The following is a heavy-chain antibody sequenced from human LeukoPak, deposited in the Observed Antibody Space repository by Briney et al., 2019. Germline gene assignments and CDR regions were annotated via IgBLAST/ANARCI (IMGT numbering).Heavy chain of an antibody. CDR2: INPKSGGT. Sequence: ASVKVSCKASGYTFSNYYMHWVRQAPGLGFEWMGWINPKSGGTSYPQKFQGRVTMTRDTSISTAYMELSGLRSDDTAVYYCVPSANYYYFDYWGRGTLVTVSS. V-gene: IGHV1-2*02. CDR1: GYTFSNYY. J-gene: IGHJ4*02. D-gene: IGHD1-26*01. CDR3: VPSANYYYFDY.